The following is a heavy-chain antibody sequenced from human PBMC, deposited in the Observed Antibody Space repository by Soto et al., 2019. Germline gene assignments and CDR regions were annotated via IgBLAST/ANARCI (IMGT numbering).Heavy chain of an antibody. CDR2: LLYVGINN. D-gene: IGHD6-6*01. CDR3: ASGGSSLNFDS. V-gene: IGHV3-33*01. J-gene: IGHJ4*02. CDR1: GFTFSSYG. Sequence: GGSLRLSCAASGFTFSSYGMHWVRQAPGKGLEWVAVLLYVGINNYYADSVKGRFTISRDNSKNTLYLQMNSLRAEDTAVYYCASGGSSLNFDSWGQGTLVTVSS.